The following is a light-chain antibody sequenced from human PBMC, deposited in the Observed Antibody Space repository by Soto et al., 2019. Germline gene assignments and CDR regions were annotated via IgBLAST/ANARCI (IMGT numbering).Light chain of an antibody. CDR1: QSVSSNY. CDR3: QQYGSSPPT. CDR2: GAS. Sequence: EIVLTQSPGTLSLSPGERATLSSRASQSVSSNYLAWYQQKPGQAPRLLIYGASSRATGFPDRFSGSGSVTDFTLTISRLEPEDFAVFYCQQYGSSPPTFGQGTRLEIK. V-gene: IGKV3-20*01. J-gene: IGKJ5*01.